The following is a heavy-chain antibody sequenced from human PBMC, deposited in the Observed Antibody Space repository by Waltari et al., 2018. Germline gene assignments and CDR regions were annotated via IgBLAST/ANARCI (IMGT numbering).Heavy chain of an antibody. CDR1: GFTFSTYA. V-gene: IGHV3-23*03. D-gene: IGHD2-2*01. J-gene: IGHJ3*02. Sequence: EVQLLESGGGLVPPGGSLRLSCAVSGFTFSTYAMSWVRQAPGKGLEWVSILYSDGTTYYADSVKGRFTISRDNSKNTLYLQMNSLRAEDTAVYYCARGTAFDIWGQGTMVTVSS. CDR2: ILYSDGTT. CDR3: ARGTAFDI.